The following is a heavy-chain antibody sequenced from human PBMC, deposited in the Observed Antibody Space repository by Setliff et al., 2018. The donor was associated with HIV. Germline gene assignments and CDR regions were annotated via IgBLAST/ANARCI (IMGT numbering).Heavy chain of an antibody. V-gene: IGHV4-61*09. D-gene: IGHD6-13*01. CDR2: IYSIENT. CDR1: GGSFSSGNYY. J-gene: IGHJ4*02. Sequence: LSLTCTVSGGSFSSGNYYWSWIRQPAGKGLEWIGHIYSIENTNYNPSLKSRVTISVDTSKNQFSLKLRSLTAADTAVYYCAREDKYGYSSSWYNYWGQGALVTVSS. CDR3: AREDKYGYSSSWYNY.